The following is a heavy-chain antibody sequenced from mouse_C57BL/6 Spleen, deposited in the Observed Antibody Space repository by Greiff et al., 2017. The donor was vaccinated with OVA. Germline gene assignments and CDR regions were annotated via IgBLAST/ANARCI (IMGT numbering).Heavy chain of an antibody. CDR1: GYTFTSYW. Sequence: QVQLQQPGAELVKPGASVKLSCKASGYTFTSYWMHWVKQRPGQGLEWIGMIHPNSGSTNYNEKFKSKATLTVDKSSSTAYMQLSSLTSEDSAVYYCARSGGYYDPFAYWGQGTLVTVSA. J-gene: IGHJ3*01. CDR2: IHPNSGST. CDR3: ARSGGYYDPFAY. D-gene: IGHD2-4*01. V-gene: IGHV1-64*01.